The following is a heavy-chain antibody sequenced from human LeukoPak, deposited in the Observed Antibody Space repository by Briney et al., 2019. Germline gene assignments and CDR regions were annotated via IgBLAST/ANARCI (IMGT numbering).Heavy chain of an antibody. V-gene: IGHV1-2*02. Sequence: GASVKVSCKGSGYNFTVYYMHWGRQGPGQGLWWMGWMDPNSGDTNSVQKFRGRVTMTRETSLTTAYMGLSSLAFDDSAMYYCATSGGLTHNTLDMWGHGTTVTVSS. D-gene: IGHD2-15*01. J-gene: IGHJ3*01. CDR1: GYNFTVYY. CDR2: MDPNSGDT. CDR3: ATSGGLTHNTLDM.